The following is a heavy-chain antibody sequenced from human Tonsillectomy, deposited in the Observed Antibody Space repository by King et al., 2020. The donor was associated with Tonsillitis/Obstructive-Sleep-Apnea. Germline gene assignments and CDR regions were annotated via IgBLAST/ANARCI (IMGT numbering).Heavy chain of an antibody. V-gene: IGHV2-5*02. CDR2: IFGDDNK. CDR1: GFSLTTSRVG. CDR3: AHHHYTFWIEW. D-gene: IGHD3-3*01. Sequence: ITLKESGPTLVKRTQTLTLTCTFSGFSLTTSRVGVGWIRQPPGKALEWLALIFGDDNKRYSPALKSRLTITKDTSKNQVVLRMTNMDPVDTATYYCAHHHYTFWIEWWGQGTLVTVSS. J-gene: IGHJ4*02.